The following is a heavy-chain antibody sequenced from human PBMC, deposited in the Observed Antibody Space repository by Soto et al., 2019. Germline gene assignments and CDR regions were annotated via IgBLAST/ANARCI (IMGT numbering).Heavy chain of an antibody. V-gene: IGHV3-30-3*01. D-gene: IGHD2-15*01. CDR2: ISYHGSNK. CDR1: GFTFSTYA. CDR3: ARDLPQYCSAGSCYPDS. Sequence: PGGSLRLSCAASGFTFSTYAMHWVRQAPGKGLAWVAIISYHGSNKYYADSVKGRFTISRDDPNNTLYLQMNSLRPEDTAVYYCARDLPQYCSAGSCYPDSWGQGTLVTVSS. J-gene: IGHJ4*02.